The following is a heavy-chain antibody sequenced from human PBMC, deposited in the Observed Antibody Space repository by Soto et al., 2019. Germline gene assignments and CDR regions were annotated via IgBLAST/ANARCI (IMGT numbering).Heavy chain of an antibody. J-gene: IGHJ3*01. V-gene: IGHV4-30-2*01. CDR2: ISHSDTT. CDR3: ARRGDFGGFDA. Sequence: QLQLQESASGLVRPSQTLSLTCAVSGGAISSSTYSWTWIRRPPGEGLEWIGSISHSDTTYYNPSLKSRVIISVDRSKFQFSLNLTSVTAADTAVYFCARRGDFGGFDAWGQGSMVTVSS. CDR1: GGAISSSTYS. D-gene: IGHD4-17*01.